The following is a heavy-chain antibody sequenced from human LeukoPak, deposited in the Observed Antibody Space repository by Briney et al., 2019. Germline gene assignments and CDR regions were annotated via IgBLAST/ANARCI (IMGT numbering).Heavy chain of an antibody. V-gene: IGHV4-39*07. CDR3: ARAIPRGYSYGSFDY. D-gene: IGHD5-18*01. CDR2: IYYSGST. Sequence: PSETLSLTCTVSGGSISSGDYYWGWIRQPPGKGLEWIGSIYYSGSTYYNPSLKSRVTISVDTSKNQFSLKLSSVTAADTAVYYCARAIPRGYSYGSFDYWGQGTLVTVSS. CDR1: GGSISSGDYY. J-gene: IGHJ4*02.